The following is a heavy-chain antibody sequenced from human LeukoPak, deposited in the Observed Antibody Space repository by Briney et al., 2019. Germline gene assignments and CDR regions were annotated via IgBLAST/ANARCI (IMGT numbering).Heavy chain of an antibody. CDR2: INHSGST. J-gene: IGHJ4*02. D-gene: IGHD3-22*01. Sequence: SETLSLTCAVSGGSLSGYYWTWIRQPPGKGLEWIGEINHSGSTNYNPSLKSRVTISVDTSRKQLFLRLSSVTAADTAVYYCARDLYDSSGYPSFDYWGQGTLVTVSS. V-gene: IGHV4-34*01. CDR3: ARDLYDSSGYPSFDY. CDR1: GGSLSGYY.